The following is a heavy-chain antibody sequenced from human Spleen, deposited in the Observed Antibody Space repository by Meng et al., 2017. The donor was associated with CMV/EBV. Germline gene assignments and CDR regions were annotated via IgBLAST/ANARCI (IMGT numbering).Heavy chain of an antibody. CDR1: GFTFSSYS. D-gene: IGHD6-19*01. V-gene: IGHV3-48*04. CDR3: ARERMWGGLERSGWYYYGLDV. Sequence: GESLKISCAASGFTFSSYSMNWVRQAPGKGLEWVSYISGSGKTIYYADSVKGRFTISRDNAKKSLYLQMNSLRADDTAVYYCARERMWGGLERSGWYYYGLDVWGQGTTVTVSS. J-gene: IGHJ6*02. CDR2: ISGSGKTI.